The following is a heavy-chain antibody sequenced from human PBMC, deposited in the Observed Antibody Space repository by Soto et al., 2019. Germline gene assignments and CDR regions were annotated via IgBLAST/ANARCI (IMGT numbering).Heavy chain of an antibody. CDR2: ISWDGGST. D-gene: IGHD3-22*01. CDR3: AKDKSDSSGYFDY. CDR1: GFTFDDYT. J-gene: IGHJ4*02. V-gene: IGHV3-43*01. Sequence: EVQLVESGGVVVQPGGSLRLSCAASGFTFDDYTMHWVRQAPGKGLEWVSLISWDGGSTYYADSVKGRFTISRDNSKNSLYLQMNSLRTEDTALYYCAKDKSDSSGYFDYWGQGTLVTVSS.